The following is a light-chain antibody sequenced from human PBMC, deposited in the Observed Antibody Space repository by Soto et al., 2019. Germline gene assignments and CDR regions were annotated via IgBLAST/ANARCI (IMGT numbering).Light chain of an antibody. CDR2: GAS. CDR1: QSVSSN. CDR3: QQYNDWPRT. V-gene: IGKV3-15*01. Sequence: EIVMTQSPDTLSVSPGERATLSCRASQSVSSNLAWYQQKPGQAPRLLIYGASTRATGFPARFSASGSATEFTLTISSLLSEDFAVYYCQQYNDWPRTFGQGTKVDI. J-gene: IGKJ1*01.